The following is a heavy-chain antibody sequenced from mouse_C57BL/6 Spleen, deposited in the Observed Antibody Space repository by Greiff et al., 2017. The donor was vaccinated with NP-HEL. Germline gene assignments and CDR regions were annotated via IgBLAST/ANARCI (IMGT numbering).Heavy chain of an antibody. CDR3: ESDEGY. Sequence: QVQLQQPGAEMVKPGASVKLSCKASGYPFTNYWMHWVKQRPGQGLEWIGMIHPNSGSTKDNEKFKSKATLTVDKSTSTAYMQLRSPTSEDAAVYYWESDEGYWGQGTTLTVSS. CDR1: GYPFTNYW. J-gene: IGHJ2*01. CDR2: IHPNSGST. V-gene: IGHV1-64*01.